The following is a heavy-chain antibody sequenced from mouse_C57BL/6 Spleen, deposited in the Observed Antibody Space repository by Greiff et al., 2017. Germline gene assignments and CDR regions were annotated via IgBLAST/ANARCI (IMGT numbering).Heavy chain of an antibody. D-gene: IGHD2-4*01. J-gene: IGHJ4*01. CDR1: GYAFSSYW. V-gene: IGHV1-80*01. Sequence: QVQLQQSGAELVKPGASVKISCKASGYAFSSYWMNWVKQRPGKGLVWIGQIYPGDGDTNYNGKFKGKATLTTDKSSSTAYMQLSSLTSEDSAVYFCAREGDYDGDYYAMDYWGQGTSVTVSS. CDR3: AREGDYDGDYYAMDY. CDR2: IYPGDGDT.